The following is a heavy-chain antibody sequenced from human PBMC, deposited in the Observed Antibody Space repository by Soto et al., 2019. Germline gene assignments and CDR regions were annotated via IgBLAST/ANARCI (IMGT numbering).Heavy chain of an antibody. CDR3: ATSEIGSGRPTDYGDYESSLVLDY. V-gene: IGHV3-9*01. D-gene: IGHD4-17*01. J-gene: IGHJ4*02. CDR2: ISWNSGSI. Sequence: EVQLVESGGGLVQPGRSLRLSCAASGFTFDDYAMHWVRQAPGKGLEWVSGISWNSGSIGYADSVKGRFTISRDNAKNSLYLQMNSLRAEDTALYYCATSEIGSGRPTDYGDYESSLVLDYWGQGTLVTVSS. CDR1: GFTFDDYA.